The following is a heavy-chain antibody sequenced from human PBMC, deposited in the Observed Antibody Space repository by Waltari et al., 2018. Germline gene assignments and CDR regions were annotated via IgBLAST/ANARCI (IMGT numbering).Heavy chain of an antibody. CDR3: ARDKGFGGMATSNYYYGMDV. CDR1: GYTFTGYS. V-gene: IGHV1-2*06. CDR2: IKPNSGGT. Sequence: QVQLVQSGAEVKKPGASVKVSCKASGYTFTGYSMHWVRQAPGQGLEWMGRIKPNSGGTNYAQKFQGRVTMTRDTSISTAYMELSRRRSDDTAVYYCARDKGFGGMATSNYYYGMDVWGQGTTVTVSS. J-gene: IGHJ6*02. D-gene: IGHD5-12*01.